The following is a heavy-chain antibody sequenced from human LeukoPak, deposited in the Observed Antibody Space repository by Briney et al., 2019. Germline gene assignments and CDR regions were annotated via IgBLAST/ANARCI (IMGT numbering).Heavy chain of an antibody. D-gene: IGHD3-22*01. CDR3: ARITVDDSSGYYYFDY. J-gene: IGHJ4*02. Sequence: SETLSLTCTVSGGSISSYYWSWIRQPPGKGLEWIGHIYYSGSTNYNPSLKSRVTISVDTSKNQFSLKLSSVTAADTAVYYCARITVDDSSGYYYFDYWGQGTLVTVSS. CDR2: IYYSGST. CDR1: GGSISSYY. V-gene: IGHV4-59*01.